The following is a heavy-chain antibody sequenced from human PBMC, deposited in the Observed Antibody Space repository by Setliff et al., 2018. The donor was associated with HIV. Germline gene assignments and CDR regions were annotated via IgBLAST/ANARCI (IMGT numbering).Heavy chain of an antibody. CDR1: GGSFSGYY. Sequence: SETLSLTCAVYGGSFSGYYWSWIRQPPGKGLEWIGEINHSGSTNYNPSLQSRVTISVDTSKNQFSLKLSSVTAADTAVYYCARGRSGWYSGYYYYYMDVWGKGTTVTVSS. D-gene: IGHD6-19*01. CDR3: ARGRSGWYSGYYYYYMDV. V-gene: IGHV4-34*01. J-gene: IGHJ6*03. CDR2: INHSGST.